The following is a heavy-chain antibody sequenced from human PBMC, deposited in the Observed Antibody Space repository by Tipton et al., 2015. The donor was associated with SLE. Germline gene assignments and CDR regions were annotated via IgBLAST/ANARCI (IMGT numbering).Heavy chain of an antibody. D-gene: IGHD6-13*01. Sequence: TLSLTCAVSGGSISSSNWWSWVRQPPGKGLEWIGEIYHSGNTNYNPSLKSRFTISVDKSKNQFSRKLSSVTAADTAVYYCARVGIAAAGTNWFDPWGQGTLVTVSS. CDR3: ARVGIAAAGTNWFDP. CDR1: GGSISSSNW. J-gene: IGHJ5*02. V-gene: IGHV4-4*02. CDR2: IYHSGNT.